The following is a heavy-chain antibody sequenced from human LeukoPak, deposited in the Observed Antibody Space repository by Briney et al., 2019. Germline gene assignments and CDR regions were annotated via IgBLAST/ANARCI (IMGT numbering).Heavy chain of an antibody. D-gene: IGHD2-2*01. V-gene: IGHV1-69*04. CDR1: GGTFSSYA. CDR2: IIPILGIA. J-gene: IGHJ6*02. Sequence: SVKVSCKASGGTFSSYAISWVRQAPGQGLEWMGRIIPILGIANYAQKFQGRVTITVDKSTSTAYMELSSLRSEDTAVYYCARGYCSSTSCYARSRYYYYGMDVWGQGTTVTVSS. CDR3: ARGYCSSTSCYARSRYYYYGMDV.